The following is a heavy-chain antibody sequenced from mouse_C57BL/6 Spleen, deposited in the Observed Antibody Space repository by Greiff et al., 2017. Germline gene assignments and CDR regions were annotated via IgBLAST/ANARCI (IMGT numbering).Heavy chain of an antibody. CDR2: ISSGSSTI. CDR3: ARRYSWYFDV. V-gene: IGHV5-17*01. D-gene: IGHD2-12*01. CDR1: GFTFRDYG. J-gene: IGHJ1*03. Sequence: EVKLVESGGGLVKPGGSLKLSCAASGFTFRDYGMHWVRQAPEKGLEWVAYISSGSSTIYYADTVKGRFTISRDNAKNTLFLQMTRLRSEDTAMYYCARRYSWYFDVWGTGTTVTVSS.